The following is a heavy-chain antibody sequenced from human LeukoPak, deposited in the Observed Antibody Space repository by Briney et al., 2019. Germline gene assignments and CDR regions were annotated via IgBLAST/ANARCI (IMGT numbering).Heavy chain of an antibody. V-gene: IGHV4-30-2*01. CDR2: IYHSGST. D-gene: IGHD3-22*01. Sequence: SETLSLTCAVSGGSISSGGYSWSWIRQPPGKGLEWIGYIYHSGSTYYNPSLKSRVTISVDRSKNQFSLKLSSVTAADTAVYYCPRAFRVLDRRGYSFDYLDYGAKEPWVTVP. CDR3: PRAFRVLDRRGYSFDYLDY. J-gene: IGHJ4*01. CDR1: GGSISSGGYS.